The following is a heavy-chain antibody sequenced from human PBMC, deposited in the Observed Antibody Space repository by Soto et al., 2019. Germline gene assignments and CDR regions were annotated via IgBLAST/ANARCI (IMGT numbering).Heavy chain of an antibody. CDR1: GFTFSSYA. D-gene: IGHD6-19*01. CDR2: ISGSGGTT. V-gene: IGHV3-23*01. CDR3: AKTANGWFSAFDI. J-gene: IGHJ3*02. Sequence: GGSLRLSCAASGFTFSSYAMSWVRQAPGKGLEWVSAISGSGGTTYYADSVKGRFTFSRDNSKNTLYLQMNSLRAEDTAVYYCAKTANGWFSAFDIWGQGTMFTVSS.